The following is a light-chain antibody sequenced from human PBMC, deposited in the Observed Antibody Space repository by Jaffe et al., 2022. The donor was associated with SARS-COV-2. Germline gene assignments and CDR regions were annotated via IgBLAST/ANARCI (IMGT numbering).Light chain of an antibody. CDR3: QQYLAVPRT. J-gene: IGKJ1*01. CDR1: YSLLYTPNNKNC. V-gene: IGKV4-1*01. Sequence: DIVMIQSPDTLAVSLGERATINCKSSYSLLYTPNNKNCLAWYQQKPGQPPKLLIYWASSRASGVPDRFTGSGSGTDFTLTISSLQTEDVAVYYCQQYLAVPRTFGQGTKVEIK. CDR2: WAS.